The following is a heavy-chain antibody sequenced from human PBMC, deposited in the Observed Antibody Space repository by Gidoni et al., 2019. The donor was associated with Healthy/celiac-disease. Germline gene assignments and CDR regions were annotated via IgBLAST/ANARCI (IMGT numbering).Heavy chain of an antibody. J-gene: IGHJ4*02. D-gene: IGHD5-18*01. CDR1: GFTFSSYA. Sequence: EVQLLESGGGLVQPGGSLSLSCAASGFTFSSYAMRWVRQAPGKGLECVSAISGSGGSTYYADSVKGRFTISRDNSKNTLYLQMNSLRAEDTAVYYCAKALAVDTAITGGDYWGQGTLVTVSS. CDR3: AKALAVDTAITGGDY. CDR2: ISGSGGST. V-gene: IGHV3-23*01.